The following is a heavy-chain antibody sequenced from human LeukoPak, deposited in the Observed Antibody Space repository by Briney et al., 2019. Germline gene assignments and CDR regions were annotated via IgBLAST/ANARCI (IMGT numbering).Heavy chain of an antibody. CDR3: AGAGGTKKELDY. J-gene: IGHJ4*02. CDR1: GGSISSRNYY. V-gene: IGHV4-61*05. D-gene: IGHD3-16*01. Sequence: SETLSLTCTVSGGSISSRNYYWGWIRQPPGKGLEWIGQIYYSGSTNYNPSLKSRVTISVDTSESQFSLKLSSVTTADTAVYYCAGAGGTKKELDYWGQGTLVTVSS. CDR2: IYYSGST.